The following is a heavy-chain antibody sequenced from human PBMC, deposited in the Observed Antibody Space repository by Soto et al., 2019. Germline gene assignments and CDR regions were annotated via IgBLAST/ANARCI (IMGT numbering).Heavy chain of an antibody. J-gene: IGHJ6*02. CDR1: GGSISSGGYS. CDR2: IYHSGST. Sequence: QLQLQESGSGLVKPSQTLSLTCAVSGGSISSGGYSWSWIRQPPGKGLEWIGYIYHSGSTYYNPSLNRRAPISVARSKNQFSLNLSSVTGEDTAVYYCARAPDVWGQGTAVTVSS. CDR3: ARAPDV. V-gene: IGHV4-30-2*01.